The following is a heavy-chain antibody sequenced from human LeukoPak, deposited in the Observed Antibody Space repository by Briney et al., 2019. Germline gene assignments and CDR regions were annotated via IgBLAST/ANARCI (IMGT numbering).Heavy chain of an antibody. Sequence: SETLSLTCTVSGGSISSYYWSWIRQPPGKGLEWIGYIYYSGSTNYNPSLKSRVTISVDTSKNQFSLKLSSVTAADTAVYYCARVDIGAYTGVAFDIWGQGTMVTVSS. V-gene: IGHV4-59*01. D-gene: IGHD2-8*02. CDR2: IYYSGST. CDR1: GGSISSYY. CDR3: ARVDIGAYTGVAFDI. J-gene: IGHJ3*02.